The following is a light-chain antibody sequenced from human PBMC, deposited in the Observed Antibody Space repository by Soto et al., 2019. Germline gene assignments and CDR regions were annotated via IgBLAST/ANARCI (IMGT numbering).Light chain of an antibody. CDR2: EVS. V-gene: IGLV2-23*02. CDR1: SSDVGSNNL. J-gene: IGLJ1*01. CDR3: CPYAGRSASYV. Sequence: QSALSQPASVSGSPGQSITISCTGTSSDVGSNNLVSWYQQHPGKAPKLMIYEVSKRPSGISNRFSGSKSGNTASLTISGLQAEDEADYYCCPYAGRSASYVFGAGTKVTVL.